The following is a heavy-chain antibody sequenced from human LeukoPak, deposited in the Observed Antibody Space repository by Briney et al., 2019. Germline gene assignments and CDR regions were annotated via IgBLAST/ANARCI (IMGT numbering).Heavy chain of an antibody. Sequence: GESLKISCQGSGYNFTNYWIGWVRQLPGKGLEWMGIIYPDDSDTRPSPTFQGEVTISADKSISTAYLQWSSLGASDTAMYYCARLRGATMPKPFDYWGQGTLVTVAS. J-gene: IGHJ4*02. CDR2: IYPDDSDT. D-gene: IGHD1-26*01. CDR3: ARLRGATMPKPFDY. V-gene: IGHV5-51*01. CDR1: GYNFTNYW.